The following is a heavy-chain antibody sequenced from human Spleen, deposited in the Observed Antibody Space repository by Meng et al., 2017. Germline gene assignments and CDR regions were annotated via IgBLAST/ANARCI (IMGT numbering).Heavy chain of an antibody. CDR2: INDSGRT. V-gene: IGHV4-34*01. CDR1: RGSFIGSY. Sequence: VDLQGRGSGLLGPSDTLSLSLAVSRGSFIGSYWSYIRQAQGKGLECIGEINDSGRTNHRPSIKVRVTISVDTSKNQFSLSLSSVTAAETAVYYCARGLGYSYGHQGLDYWGQGTLVTVFS. CDR3: ARGLGYSYGHQGLDY. J-gene: IGHJ4*02. D-gene: IGHD5-18*01.